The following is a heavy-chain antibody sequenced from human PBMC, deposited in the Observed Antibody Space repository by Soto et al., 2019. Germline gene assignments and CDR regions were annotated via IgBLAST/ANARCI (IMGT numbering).Heavy chain of an antibody. CDR1: GGSISSSSYY. J-gene: IGHJ4*02. CDR3: ARTMSEYYDNSGYDSLDY. Sequence: SETLSLTCTVSGGSISSSSYYWGWIRQPPGKGLEWIGSIYYSGSTYYNPSLKSRVTISVDTSKNQFSLKLSSVTAADTAVYYCARTMSEYYDNSGYDSLDYWGQGNLVTVS. D-gene: IGHD3-22*01. CDR2: IYYSGST. V-gene: IGHV4-39*07.